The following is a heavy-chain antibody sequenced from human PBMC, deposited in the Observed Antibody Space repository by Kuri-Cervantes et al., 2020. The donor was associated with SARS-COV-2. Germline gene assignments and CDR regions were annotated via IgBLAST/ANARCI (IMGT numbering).Heavy chain of an antibody. D-gene: IGHD5-24*01. CDR1: RFTFNKYD. Sequence: GGSRRLSWAASRFTFNKYDLIWVRQAPGKGLEWVSSISTSGGDTNYADSLKGRFTISRDNSKNTLYLQMNSLRVEDTAVYYCASVSTMGVSLDWGQGTLVTVSS. J-gene: IGHJ4*02. CDR3: ASVSTMGVSLD. CDR2: ISTSGGDT. V-gene: IGHV3-23*01.